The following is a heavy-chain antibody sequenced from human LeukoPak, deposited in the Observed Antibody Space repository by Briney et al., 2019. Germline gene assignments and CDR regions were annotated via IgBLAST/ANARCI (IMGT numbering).Heavy chain of an antibody. V-gene: IGHV4-39*01. CDR1: GGSISSSSYY. D-gene: IGHD3-3*01. J-gene: IGHJ1*01. CDR2: IYYSGST. CDR3: ATLPASYTIFGVGGGEYFQH. Sequence: PSETLSLTCTVSGGSISSSSYYWGWIRQPPGKGLEWIGSIYYSGSTYYNPSLKSRVTISVDTSKNQFSLKLSSVTAADTAVYYCATLPASYTIFGVGGGEYFQHWGQGTLVTVSS.